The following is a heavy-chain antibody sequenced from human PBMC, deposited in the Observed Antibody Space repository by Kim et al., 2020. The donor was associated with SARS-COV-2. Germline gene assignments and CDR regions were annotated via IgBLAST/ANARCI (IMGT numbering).Heavy chain of an antibody. V-gene: IGHV3-33*01. D-gene: IGHD6-13*01. CDR1: GFTFSSYG. CDR3: ARESSTYYYFDY. J-gene: IGHJ4*02. Sequence: GGSLRLSCTASGFTFSSYGMHWVRQAPGKGLEWVAVIWYDGSNKYYADSVKGRFTISRDNSKNTLNLQMNSLRAEDTAVYYCARESSTYYYFDYWGQGTLVTVSS. CDR2: IWYDGSNK.